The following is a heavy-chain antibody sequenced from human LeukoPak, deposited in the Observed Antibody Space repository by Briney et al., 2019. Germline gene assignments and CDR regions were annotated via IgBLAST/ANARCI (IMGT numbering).Heavy chain of an antibody. CDR1: GFTFSSSA. V-gene: IGHV3-23*01. Sequence: PGGSLRLSCAASGFTFSSSAMSWVRQAPGKGLEWVSSISGSGSGGSTYYADSVKGRFTISRDNAKNSVSLQMNSLRAEDTAVYYCVKGAQQWLPQTYFDSWGQGTLVTVSS. CDR3: VKGAQQWLPQTYFDS. D-gene: IGHD6-19*01. CDR2: ISGSGSGGST. J-gene: IGHJ4*02.